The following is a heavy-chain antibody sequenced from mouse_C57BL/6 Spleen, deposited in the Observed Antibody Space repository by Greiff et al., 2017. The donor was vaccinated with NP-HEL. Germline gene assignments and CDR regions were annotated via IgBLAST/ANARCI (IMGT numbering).Heavy chain of an antibody. Sequence: EVKLVESEGGLVQPGSSMKLSCTASGFTFSDYYMAWVRQVPEKGLEWVANINYDGSSTYYLDSLKSRFIISRDNAKNILYLQMSSLKSEDTATYYCAKLGDGYYDWYFDVWGTGTTVTVSS. CDR1: GFTFSDYY. D-gene: IGHD2-3*01. CDR2: INYDGSST. CDR3: AKLGDGYYDWYFDV. V-gene: IGHV5-16*01. J-gene: IGHJ1*03.